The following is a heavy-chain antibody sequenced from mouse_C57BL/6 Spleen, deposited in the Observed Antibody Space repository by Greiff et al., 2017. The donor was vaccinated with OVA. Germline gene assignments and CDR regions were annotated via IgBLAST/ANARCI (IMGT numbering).Heavy chain of an antibody. CDR2: IDPETGGT. V-gene: IGHV1-15*01. CDR1: GYTFTDYE. CDR3: TREGSSYGFAY. J-gene: IGHJ3*01. Sequence: VQLVESGAELVRPGASVTLSCKASGYTFTDYEMHWVKQTPVHGLEWIGAIDPETGGTAYNQKFKGKAILTADKSSSTAYMELRSLTSEDSAVYYCTREGSSYGFAYWGQGTLVTVSA. D-gene: IGHD1-1*01.